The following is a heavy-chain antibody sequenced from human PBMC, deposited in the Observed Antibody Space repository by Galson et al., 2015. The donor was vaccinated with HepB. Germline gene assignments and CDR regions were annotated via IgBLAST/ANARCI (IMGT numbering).Heavy chain of an antibody. CDR1: GFTFSSYS. CDR3: ARANRDYFYYMDV. V-gene: IGHV3-48*02. J-gene: IGHJ6*03. CDR2: ISRSSVTI. Sequence: SLRLSCAASGFTFSSYSMNWVRQAPGKGLEWVSYISRSSVTIYYADSVKGRFTISRDNAKNSLYLQMNSLRDEDTAVYCCARANRDYFYYMDVWGKGTTVAVSS.